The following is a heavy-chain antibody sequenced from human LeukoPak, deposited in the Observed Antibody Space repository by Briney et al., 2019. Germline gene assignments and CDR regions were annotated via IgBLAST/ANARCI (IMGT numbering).Heavy chain of an antibody. D-gene: IGHD3-10*01. CDR3: ARGLWFGELSGLNWFDP. CDR2: ISNSGSTI. Sequence: SGGSLRLSCAASGFTFSSYEMNWVRQAPGKGLEWVSYISNSGSTIYYADSVKGRFTISRDNAKNSLYLQMNSLRAEDTAVYYCARGLWFGELSGLNWFDPWGQGTLVTVSS. V-gene: IGHV3-48*03. J-gene: IGHJ5*02. CDR1: GFTFSSYE.